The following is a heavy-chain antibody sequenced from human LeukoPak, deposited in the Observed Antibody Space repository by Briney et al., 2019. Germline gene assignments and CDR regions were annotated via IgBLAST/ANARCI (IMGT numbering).Heavy chain of an antibody. CDR2: INPNSGGT. J-gene: IGHJ4*02. D-gene: IGHD3-22*01. V-gene: IGHV1-2*02. CDR3: ARNLRNYYDSSGYYSPFVEVDY. Sequence: GASVKVSCKASGYTFTSYGISWVRQAPGQGLEWMGWINPNSGGTNYAQKFQGRVTMTRDTSISTAYMELSRLRSDDTAVYYCARNLRNYYDSSGYYSPFVEVDYWGQGTLVTVSS. CDR1: GYTFTSYG.